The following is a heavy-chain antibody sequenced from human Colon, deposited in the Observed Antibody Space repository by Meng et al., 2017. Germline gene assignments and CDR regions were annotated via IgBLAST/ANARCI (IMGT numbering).Heavy chain of an antibody. D-gene: IGHD2-15*01. CDR3: ARGRVVVVASPSDY. V-gene: IGHV3-21*01. CDR2: ISSSSS. J-gene: IGHJ4*02. Sequence: EVQLVESGGGLVKPGGSLRLSCAASGFTFSSYSMNWFRQAPGKGLEWVSSISSSSSYADSVKGRFTISRDNAKNSLYLQMNSLRAEDTAVYYCARGRVVVVASPSDYWGQGTLVTVSS. CDR1: GFTFSSYS.